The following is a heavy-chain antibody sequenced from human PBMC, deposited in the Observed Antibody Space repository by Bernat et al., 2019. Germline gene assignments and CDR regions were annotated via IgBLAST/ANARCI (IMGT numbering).Heavy chain of an antibody. J-gene: IGHJ6*02. CDR1: GFTFSSYA. CDR2: ISYDGSNK. D-gene: IGHD4-11*01. CDR3: ASENDDSDYCAIYCGMDV. Sequence: QVQLVESGGGVVQPGGSLRLSCAASGFTFSSYAMHWVRQAPGKGLEWVAVISYDGSNKYYTDSVKGRFTISRDNSKNTLYLQMNSLRAEDTAVYYYASENDDSDYCAIYCGMDVWGQGTMVTVSS. V-gene: IGHV3-30-3*01.